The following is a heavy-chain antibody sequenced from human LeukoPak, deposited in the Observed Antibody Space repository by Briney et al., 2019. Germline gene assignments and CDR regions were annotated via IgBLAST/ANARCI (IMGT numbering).Heavy chain of an antibody. D-gene: IGHD3-22*01. V-gene: IGHV3-23*01. CDR2: ISGGGGNT. CDR1: KFAFSSYA. CDR3: AKGAVMTSAGYYFDY. J-gene: IGHJ4*02. Sequence: GGSLRLSCAASKFAFSSYAMSWVRQAPGKGLEWVSAISGGGGNTYYADSVKGRFTISRDNSKNTLYLQMNSLRAEDTAVYYCAKGAVMTSAGYYFDYWGQGTLVTVSS.